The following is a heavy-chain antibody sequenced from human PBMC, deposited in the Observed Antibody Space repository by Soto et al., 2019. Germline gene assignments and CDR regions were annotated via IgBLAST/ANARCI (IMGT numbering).Heavy chain of an antibody. CDR2: ISGGGEST. D-gene: IGHD6-13*01. CDR3: ARDPNSNSWGGSLGY. V-gene: IGHV3-23*01. J-gene: IGHJ4*02. Sequence: GSLRLSCAVSGFTSNRYAMSWVRQAPGKGLEWVSGISGGGESTYYADSVKGRFTISRDNSKNTLYLQINSLRADDTAVYYCARDPNSNSWGGSLGYWGQGTLVTVSS. CDR1: GFTSNRYA.